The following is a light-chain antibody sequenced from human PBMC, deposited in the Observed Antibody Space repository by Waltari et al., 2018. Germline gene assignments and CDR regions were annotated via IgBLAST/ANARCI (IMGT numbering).Light chain of an antibody. CDR3: VAYTSTRTPYF. Sequence: SALTPPDSVSASPGQPIAISCSASGRVLVSLDYVFWLQQYPGKSPKRMIYDVANRPSGVSYRFSGARSGKTASLTISGLQAEDEAEYYCVAYTSTRTPYFFGSGTRVTVL. V-gene: IGLV2-14*03. CDR2: DVA. J-gene: IGLJ1*01. CDR1: GRVLVSLDY.